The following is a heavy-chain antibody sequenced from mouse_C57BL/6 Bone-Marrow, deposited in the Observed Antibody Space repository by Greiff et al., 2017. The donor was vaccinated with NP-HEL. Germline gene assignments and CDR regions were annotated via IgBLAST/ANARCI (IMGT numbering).Heavy chain of an antibody. CDR2: IDPETGGT. CDR1: GYTFTDYE. D-gene: IGHD1-1*01. V-gene: IGHV1-15*01. Sequence: VQLQQSGAELVRPGASVTLSCKASGYTFTDYEMHWVKQTPVHGLEWIGAIDPETGGTAYNQKFKGKAILTADKSSSTAYMELRSLTSEDSAVYYCTRRYYGSAWFAYWGQGTLVTVSA. CDR3: TRRYYGSAWFAY. J-gene: IGHJ3*01.